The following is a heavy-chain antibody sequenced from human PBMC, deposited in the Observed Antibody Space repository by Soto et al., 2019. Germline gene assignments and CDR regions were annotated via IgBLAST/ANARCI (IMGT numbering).Heavy chain of an antibody. Sequence: GSGPTLVKPTQTLPLTCTFSGFSPSTSGVGVGWVRQPPGKALEWLALIYWDDDKRYSPSLKSRLTITKDTSKNQVVLTVTNMDPVDTATYYCARSVVVPAANYYYYFMDVWGKGTTVTVSS. J-gene: IGHJ6*03. D-gene: IGHD2-2*01. CDR2: IYWDDDK. CDR3: ARSVVVPAANYYYYFMDV. V-gene: IGHV2-5*02. CDR1: GFSPSTSGVG.